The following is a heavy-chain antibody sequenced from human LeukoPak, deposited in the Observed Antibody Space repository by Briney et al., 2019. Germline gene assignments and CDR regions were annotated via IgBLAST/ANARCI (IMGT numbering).Heavy chain of an antibody. CDR1: GYTFTGYY. CDR3: AREGHDSSGHQGNYYYYYMDV. Sequence: APVKVSCKASGYTFTGYYMHWVRQAPGQGLEWMGWINPNSGGTNYAQKFQGRVTMTRDTSISTAYMELSRLRSDDTAVYYCAREGHDSSGHQGNYYYYYMDVWGKGTTVTVSS. V-gene: IGHV1-2*02. J-gene: IGHJ6*03. D-gene: IGHD3-22*01. CDR2: INPNSGGT.